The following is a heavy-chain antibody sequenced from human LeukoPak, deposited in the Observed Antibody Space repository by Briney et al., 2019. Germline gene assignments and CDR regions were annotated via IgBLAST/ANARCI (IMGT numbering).Heavy chain of an antibody. D-gene: IGHD3-10*01. J-gene: IGHJ4*02. CDR3: AGSRITMVRGVMLYDY. CDR1: GGSISSYY. Sequence: SETLSLTCTVSGGSISSYYWSWIRQPPGKGLEWIGYIYYSGSTNYNPSLKSRVTISVDTSKNQFSLKLSSVTAADTAVYYCAGSRITMVRGVMLYDYWGQGTLVTVSS. CDR2: IYYSGST. V-gene: IGHV4-59*08.